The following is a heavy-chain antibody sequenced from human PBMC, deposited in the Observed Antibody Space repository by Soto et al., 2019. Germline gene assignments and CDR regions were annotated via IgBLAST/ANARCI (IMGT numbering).Heavy chain of an antibody. CDR3: ARGLIYDSSGYYYDY. Sequence: ASVKVSCKASGYTFTNYGISWMRQAPGQGLEWMGWVSGYNGHTEYAQKFQGRVTMTRDTSTSTVYMELSSLKSEDTAVYYCARGLIYDSSGYYYDYWGQGTLVTVPQ. D-gene: IGHD3-22*01. V-gene: IGHV1-18*01. J-gene: IGHJ4*02. CDR2: VSGYNGHT. CDR1: GYTFTNYG.